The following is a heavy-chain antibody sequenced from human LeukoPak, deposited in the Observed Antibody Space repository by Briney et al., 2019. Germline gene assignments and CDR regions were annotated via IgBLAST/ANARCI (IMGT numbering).Heavy chain of an antibody. Sequence: GASVKVSCKASGGTFSSYAISWVRQAPGQGLEWMGGIIPIFGTANYAQKFQGRVTMTRNTSISTAYMELSSLRSEDTAVYYCAAEGRYGDYNYYYYGMDVWGQGTTDTVSS. CDR1: GGTFSSYA. CDR3: AAEGRYGDYNYYYYGMDV. J-gene: IGHJ6*02. D-gene: IGHD4-17*01. V-gene: IGHV1-69*05. CDR2: IIPIFGTA.